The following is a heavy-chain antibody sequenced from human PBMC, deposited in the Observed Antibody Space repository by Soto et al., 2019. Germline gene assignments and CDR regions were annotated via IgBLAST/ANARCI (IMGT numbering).Heavy chain of an antibody. CDR1: GGTFSSYA. D-gene: IGHD2-15*01. CDR3: ARARLDCSGGSCYLENAFDY. J-gene: IGHJ4*02. V-gene: IGHV1-69*01. Sequence: QVQLVQSGAEVKKPGSSVKVSCKASGGTFSSYAIIWVRQAPGQGLEWMGGIIPIFGTANYAQKFQGRVTITADESTSTAYMELSSLRSEDTAVYYCARARLDCSGGSCYLENAFDYWGQGTLVTVSS. CDR2: IIPIFGTA.